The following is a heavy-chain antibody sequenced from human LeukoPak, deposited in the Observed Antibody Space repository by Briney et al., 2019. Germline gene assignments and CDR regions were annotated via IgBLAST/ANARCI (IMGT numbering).Heavy chain of an antibody. CDR2: ISWNNYTR. V-gene: IGHV3-9*01. CDR3: ITNGGGDSGYGNFDY. D-gene: IGHD5-12*01. J-gene: IGHJ4*02. CDR1: GFTFDDYA. Sequence: PGGALRLSCAGSGFTFDDYAMHWVRQVPGKGLEGVAGISWNNYTRGYEDSVKGPFTISRDNARNSLYLQMNSLRAEDTALYYCITNGGGDSGYGNFDYWGQGTLVTVSS.